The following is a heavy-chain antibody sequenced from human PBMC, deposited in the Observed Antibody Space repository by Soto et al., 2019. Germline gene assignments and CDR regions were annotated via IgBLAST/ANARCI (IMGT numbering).Heavy chain of an antibody. V-gene: IGHV4-59*01. Sequence: SETLSLTCTVSGGSISSYYWSWIQQPPGKGLEWIGYIYYSGSTNYNPSLKSRVTISVDTSKNQFSLKLSSVTAADTAVYYCARDRRDGYNYLDWYFDLWGRGTLVTVSS. D-gene: IGHD5-12*01. CDR1: GGSISSYY. CDR3: ARDRRDGYNYLDWYFDL. CDR2: IYYSGST. J-gene: IGHJ2*01.